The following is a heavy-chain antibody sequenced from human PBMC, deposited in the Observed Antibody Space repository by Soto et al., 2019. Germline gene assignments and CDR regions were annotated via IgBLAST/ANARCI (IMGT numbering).Heavy chain of an antibody. J-gene: IGHJ6*02. Sequence: PGGSLRLSCAASGFTFSSYAMSWVRQAPGKGLEWVSAISGSGGSTYYADSVKGRFTISRDNSKNTLYLQMNSLRAEDTAIYHCAKDTGSFGVVISYYYYYGMDVWGQGTTVTVSS. CDR3: AKDTGSFGVVISYYYYYGMDV. CDR1: GFTFSSYA. V-gene: IGHV3-23*01. CDR2: ISGSGGST. D-gene: IGHD3-3*01.